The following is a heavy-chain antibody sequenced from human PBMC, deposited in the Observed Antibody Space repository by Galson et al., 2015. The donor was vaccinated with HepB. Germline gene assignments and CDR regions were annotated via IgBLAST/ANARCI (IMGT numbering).Heavy chain of an antibody. D-gene: IGHD5-18*01. CDR2: ISYDGNNK. Sequence: SLRLSCAASGFTFSSYAIHWVRQAPGKGLEWVAVISYDGNNKYCADSVKGRFTISRDNSKNTLYLQMNSLRAEDTAVYYCARDGGYSYGEYYFDYWGQGTLVTVSS. CDR3: ARDGGYSYGEYYFDY. J-gene: IGHJ4*02. V-gene: IGHV3-30-3*01. CDR1: GFTFSSYA.